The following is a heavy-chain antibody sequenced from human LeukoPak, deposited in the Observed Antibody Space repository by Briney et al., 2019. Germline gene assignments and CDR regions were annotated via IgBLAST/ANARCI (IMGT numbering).Heavy chain of an antibody. D-gene: IGHD5-12*01. V-gene: IGHV3-30*04. Sequence: GGSLRLSCAASGFTFSSYAMHWVRQAPGKGLEWVAVISYDGSNKYYADSVKGRFTISRDNSKNTLYLQMSSLRAEDTAVYYCARDNKVATFSFDYWGQGTLVTVSS. CDR2: ISYDGSNK. CDR3: ARDNKVATFSFDY. J-gene: IGHJ4*02. CDR1: GFTFSSYA.